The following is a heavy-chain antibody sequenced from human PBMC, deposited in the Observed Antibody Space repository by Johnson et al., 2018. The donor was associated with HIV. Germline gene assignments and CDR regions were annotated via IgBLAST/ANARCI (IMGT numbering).Heavy chain of an antibody. CDR2: ISSSGSTI. CDR1: GFTFSDYY. CDR3: AREGVAVRYIDDAFDI. D-gene: IGHD3-9*01. J-gene: IGHJ3*02. V-gene: IGHV3-11*04. Sequence: QVQLVESGGGLVKPGGSLRLSCAASGFTFSDYYMSWIRQAPGKGLEWVSFISSSGSTIYYADSVKGRFTISRDNAKNSLYLQMSSLRAEDTAVYYCAREGVAVRYIDDAFDIWGQGTMVTVSS.